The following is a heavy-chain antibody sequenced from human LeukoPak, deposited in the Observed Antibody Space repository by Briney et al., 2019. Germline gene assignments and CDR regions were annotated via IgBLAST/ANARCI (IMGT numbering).Heavy chain of an antibody. D-gene: IGHD4-17*01. CDR2: IYYSGST. V-gene: IGHV4-39*06. CDR3: ARLSTVTTSFDY. J-gene: IGHJ4*02. Sequence: SETLSLTCTVSGGSISSSSYYWGWIRQPPGKGLEWIGSIYYSGSTYYNPSLKSRVTISIDTSKEQFPLKLSSVTAADTAVYYCARLSTVTTSFDYWGQGTLVTVSS. CDR1: GGSISSSSYY.